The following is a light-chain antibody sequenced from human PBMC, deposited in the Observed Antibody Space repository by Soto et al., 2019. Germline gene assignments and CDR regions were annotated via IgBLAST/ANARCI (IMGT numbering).Light chain of an antibody. J-gene: IGKJ4*02. CDR1: QSVHTY. CDR3: QQRSIWPPLT. V-gene: IGKV3-11*01. CDR2: DAS. Sequence: DIVLTQSPSTLSLSPGERATISCRASQSVHTYLAWYQQKPGQAPRLLIFDASTRAIGVPARFSGSGSGTDVNITISSLEPEDFGVYYCQQRSIWPPLTFGRGTKVEI.